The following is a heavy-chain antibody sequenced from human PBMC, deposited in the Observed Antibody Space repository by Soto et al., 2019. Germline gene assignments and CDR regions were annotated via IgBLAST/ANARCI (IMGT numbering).Heavy chain of an antibody. CDR1: GGSISSYY. Sequence: PSETLSLTCTVSGGSISSYYWSWIRQPPGKGLEWIGYIYYSGSTNYNPSLKSRVTISVDTSKNQFSLKLSSVTAADTAVYYCARTSIAGAGIRLLYWFDPWGQGTLVTVSS. J-gene: IGHJ5*02. V-gene: IGHV4-59*01. CDR3: ARTSIAGAGIRLLYWFDP. CDR2: IYYSGST. D-gene: IGHD6-19*01.